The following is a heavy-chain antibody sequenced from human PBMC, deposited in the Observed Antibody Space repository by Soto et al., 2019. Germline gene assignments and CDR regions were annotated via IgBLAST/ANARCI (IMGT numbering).Heavy chain of an antibody. CDR2: ISGSGGST. Sequence: PVGSLRLSCAASGFTFSSYAMSCVRQSPGKWLEWVSAISGSGGSTYYADSVKGRFTTSRDNSKNTLYLQMNSLRAEDTAVYYCAKESLSYSSSWYKYWGQGTLVTVSS. V-gene: IGHV3-23*01. CDR1: GFTFSSYA. D-gene: IGHD6-13*01. J-gene: IGHJ4*02. CDR3: AKESLSYSSSWYKY.